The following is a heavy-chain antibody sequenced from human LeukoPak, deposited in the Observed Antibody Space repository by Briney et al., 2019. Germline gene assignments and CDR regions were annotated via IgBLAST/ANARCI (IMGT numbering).Heavy chain of an antibody. J-gene: IGHJ4*02. V-gene: IGHV4-4*02. CDR3: ARLGYCSGGSCYTTDY. Sequence: SGTLSLTCAVSGGSISSSNWWSWVRQPPGKGLEWIGEIYYSGSTKYNPSLKSRVTISVDKSKNQFSLKLSSVTAAETAVYYCARLGYCSGGSCYTTDYWGEGTLVTVSS. CDR1: GGSISSSNW. D-gene: IGHD2-15*01. CDR2: IYYSGST.